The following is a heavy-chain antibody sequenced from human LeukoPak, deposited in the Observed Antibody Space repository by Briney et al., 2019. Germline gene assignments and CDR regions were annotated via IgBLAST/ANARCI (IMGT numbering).Heavy chain of an antibody. CDR1: GGSISSGSYY. J-gene: IGHJ4*02. CDR2: IYTSGST. V-gene: IGHV4-61*02. CDR3: ARDSLWFGDVYFDY. Sequence: SQTLSLTCTVSGGSISSGSYYWSWIRQPAGKGLEWIGRIYTSGSTNYNPSLKSRVTMSVDTSKNQFSLKLSSVTAADTAVYYCARDSLWFGDVYFDYWGQGTLVTVSS. D-gene: IGHD3-10*01.